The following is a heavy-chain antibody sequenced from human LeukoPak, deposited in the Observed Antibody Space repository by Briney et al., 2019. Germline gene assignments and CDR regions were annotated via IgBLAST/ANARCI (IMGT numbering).Heavy chain of an antibody. CDR2: IWYDGSNK. Sequence: GGSLRLSCAASGFMFSNYWMTWVRQAPGKGLEWVAVIWYDGSNKYYADSVKGRFTISRDNSKNTLYLQMNSLRAEDTAVYYCARALAYNWFDPWGQGTLVTVSS. CDR3: ARALAYNWFDP. J-gene: IGHJ5*02. D-gene: IGHD3-3*02. V-gene: IGHV3-33*08. CDR1: GFMFSNYW.